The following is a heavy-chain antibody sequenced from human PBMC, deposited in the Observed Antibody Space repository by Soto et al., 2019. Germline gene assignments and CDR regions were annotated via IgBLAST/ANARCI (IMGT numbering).Heavy chain of an antibody. Sequence: QVQLVESGGGVVQPGTSLRLSCAASGFTLSSHGMHWVRQPPGKGLEWVAVISYDGNRKYYADSVKGRFTISRDNSKNTLYLQMNSLRAEDTAVYHCAKDLKVGDYWYYGMEVWGQGTTVTVSS. CDR3: AKDLKVGDYWYYGMEV. CDR1: GFTLSSHG. V-gene: IGHV3-30*18. D-gene: IGHD4-17*01. CDR2: ISYDGNRK. J-gene: IGHJ6*02.